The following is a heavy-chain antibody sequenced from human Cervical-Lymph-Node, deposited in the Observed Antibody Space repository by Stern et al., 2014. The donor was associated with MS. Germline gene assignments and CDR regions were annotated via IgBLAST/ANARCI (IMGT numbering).Heavy chain of an antibody. CDR2: MSPNSGNT. CDR3: ARGPSGP. D-gene: IGHD6-25*01. Sequence: VQLEEPGAEVQQPGASVKVSCKASGYTFTRYDINWVRQAPGQGLEWLGWMSPNSGNTGYAQKFQGRVTMTRNTSISTAYMQLSSLRSEDTAGYYCARGPSGPWGQGTLVTVSS. V-gene: IGHV1-8*01. J-gene: IGHJ5*02. CDR1: GYTFTRYD.